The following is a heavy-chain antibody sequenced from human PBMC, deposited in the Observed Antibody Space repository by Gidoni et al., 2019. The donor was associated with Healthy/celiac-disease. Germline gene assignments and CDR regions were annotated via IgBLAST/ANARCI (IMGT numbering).Heavy chain of an antibody. CDR1: GGSISSSSYY. Sequence: QLQLQESGPGLVKPSATLSLTCTVSGGSISSSSYYWGWIRQPPGKGLEWIGSIYFSGSTYYNPSLKSRVTISVDTSKNQFSLKLSSVTAADTAVYYCARDGYYDFWSGRHDAFDIWGQGTMVTVSS. CDR3: ARDGYYDFWSGRHDAFDI. J-gene: IGHJ3*02. D-gene: IGHD3-3*01. CDR2: IYFSGST. V-gene: IGHV4-39*07.